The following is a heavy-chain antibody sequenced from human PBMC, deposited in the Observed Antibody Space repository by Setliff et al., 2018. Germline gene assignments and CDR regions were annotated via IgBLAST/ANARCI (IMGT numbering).Heavy chain of an antibody. Sequence: ASVKVSCKTSGYSFTGYYMPWVRQAPGQGLEWMGIIHSGGGSASYAQKFQGRVTMTSDTSTSTVYMEVNIVTSDDTAIYYCARGGLAAAGRKGVFEYWGQGTVVTVCS. D-gene: IGHD6-13*01. J-gene: IGHJ4*02. CDR3: ARGGLAAAGRKGVFEY. CDR1: GYSFTGYY. V-gene: IGHV1-46*01. CDR2: IHSGGGSA.